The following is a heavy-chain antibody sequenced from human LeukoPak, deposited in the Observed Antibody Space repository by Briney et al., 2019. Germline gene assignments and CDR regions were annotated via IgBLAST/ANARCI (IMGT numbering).Heavy chain of an antibody. J-gene: IGHJ4*02. CDR1: GVGFTTYW. CDR2: IYLGDSDT. CDR3: VRHRNWNYDY. V-gene: IGHV5-51*01. Sequence: GQSLKISCQGSGVGFTTYWIGWVRPIPVKGLEWMGIIYLGDSDTRYSPSFQDQVTISADKSINNDYLQWSSLKASDTAMYYCVRHRNWNYDYWGQGTLVTVSS. D-gene: IGHD1-1*01.